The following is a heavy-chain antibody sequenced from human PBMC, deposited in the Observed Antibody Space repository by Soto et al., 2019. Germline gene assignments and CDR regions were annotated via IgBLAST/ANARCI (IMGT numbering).Heavy chain of an antibody. D-gene: IGHD3-22*01. CDR1: GGSISSYY. CDR3: ARQHYYDSSGYYTWN. Sequence: SETLSLTCTVSGGSISSYYWSWIRQPPGKGLEWIGNVHYSGITNYNPSLKSRVTISVDTSKNQFSLKLSSVTAADTAVYYCARQHYYDSSGYYTWNWGQGTLVTVSS. V-gene: IGHV4-59*01. CDR2: VHYSGIT. J-gene: IGHJ4*02.